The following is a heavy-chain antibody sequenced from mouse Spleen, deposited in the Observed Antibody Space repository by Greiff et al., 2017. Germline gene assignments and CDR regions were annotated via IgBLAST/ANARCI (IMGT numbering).Heavy chain of an antibody. J-gene: IGHJ3*01. Sequence: LQQPGSELVRPGASVKLSCKASGYTFTSYWMHWVKQRPGQGLEWIGNIYPGTGITNYDENFKSKATLTVDKSSNTAYMQLSSLTSEDSAVYFCARGYDGYLGFAYWGQGTLVTVSA. CDR2: IYPGTGIT. D-gene: IGHD2-3*01. CDR1: GYTFTSYW. CDR3: ARGYDGYLGFAY. V-gene: IGHV1S22*01.